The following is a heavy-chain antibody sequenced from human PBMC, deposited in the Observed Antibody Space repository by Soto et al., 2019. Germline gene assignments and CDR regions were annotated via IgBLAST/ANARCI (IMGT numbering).Heavy chain of an antibody. CDR3: ARDLGTYSSSICRAFDI. CDR2: TYYRSKWYN. J-gene: IGHJ3*02. CDR1: GDSVSSNSAA. Sequence: PSQTLSLTCAISGDSVSSNSAAWNWIRQSPSRGLEWLGRTYYRSKWYNDYAVSVKSRITINPDTSKNQFSLQLNSVTPEDTAVYYCARDLGTYSSSICRAFDIWGQGTMVTVSS. D-gene: IGHD6-6*01. V-gene: IGHV6-1*01.